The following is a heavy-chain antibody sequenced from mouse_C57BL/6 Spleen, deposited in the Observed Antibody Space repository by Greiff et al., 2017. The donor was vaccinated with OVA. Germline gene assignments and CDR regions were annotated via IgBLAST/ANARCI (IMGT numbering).Heavy chain of an antibody. CDR2: IYPGSGSS. J-gene: IGHJ4*01. CDR3: ARGIKEGEDGGAMDY. CDR1: GYTFTSYW. Sequence: QVQLQQPGAELVKPGASVKMSCKASGYTFTSYWITWVKQRPGQGLEWIGDIYPGSGSSNYNEKFKSKATLTVDTSSSTAYMQLSSLTSEDSAVEEGARGIKEGEDGGAMDYGGKGTTGT. D-gene: IGHD1-3*01. V-gene: IGHV1-55*01.